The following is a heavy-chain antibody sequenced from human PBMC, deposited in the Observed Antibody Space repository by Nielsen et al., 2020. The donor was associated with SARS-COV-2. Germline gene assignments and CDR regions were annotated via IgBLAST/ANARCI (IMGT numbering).Heavy chain of an antibody. D-gene: IGHD2-2*01. V-gene: IGHV3-23*01. CDR2: ITPDGITT. CDR3: TKRGLCSSANCYHHFDS. Sequence: GESLKISCAASGFTFSTHAMNWVRQAPGKGLEWVAAITPDGITTFYADSGKGRSTISRDNSKNTLFLQMNSLRAEDTAVYYCTKRGLCSSANCYHHFDSWGLGTLVTVSS. CDR1: GFTFSTHA. J-gene: IGHJ4*02.